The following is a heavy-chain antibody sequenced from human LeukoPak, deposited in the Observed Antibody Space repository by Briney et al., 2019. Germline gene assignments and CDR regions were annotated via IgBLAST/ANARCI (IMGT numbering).Heavy chain of an antibody. V-gene: IGHV4-31*03. D-gene: IGHD2-21*02. CDR1: GGSISSGGYY. CDR2: IYYSGST. CDR3: ARGLYCGGDCYPHDAFDI. J-gene: IGHJ3*02. Sequence: SETLSLTCTVSGGSISSGGYYWSWIRQHPGKGLEWIGYIYYSGSTYYNPSLKSRVTISVDTSKNQFSLKLSSVTAADTAVYYCARGLYCGGDCYPHDAFDIWGQGTMVTVSS.